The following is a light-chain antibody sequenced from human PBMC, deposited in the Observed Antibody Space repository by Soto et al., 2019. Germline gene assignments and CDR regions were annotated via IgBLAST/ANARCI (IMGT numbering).Light chain of an antibody. V-gene: IGKV3-20*01. CDR3: QQYGSSQWT. Sequence: DILLTQSAGTLSLSPGERAALSCRASQSVSSNLAWYQQKPGQAPRLLIYGASSRATGIQDRFSGMGSGTDFTLTISRLQPEDFTVYYCQQYGSSQWTFAQGTKVDI. CDR1: QSVSSN. CDR2: GAS. J-gene: IGKJ1*01.